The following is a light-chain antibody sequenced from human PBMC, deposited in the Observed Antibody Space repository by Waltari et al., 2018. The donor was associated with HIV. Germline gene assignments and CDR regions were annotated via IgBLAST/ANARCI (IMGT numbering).Light chain of an antibody. V-gene: IGLV2-14*03. Sequence: QSALTQPASVSGFLGQSINISCTGISTDSRFYQYVSWYQQYPGKIPRLIIFDINNRPAGVSDHFSGSRPGNSASLTVSVLQSGDEAHYYCASNRLDYTLIFGGGTKLTVL. J-gene: IGLJ2*01. CDR3: ASNRLDYTLI. CDR1: STDSRFYQY. CDR2: DIN.